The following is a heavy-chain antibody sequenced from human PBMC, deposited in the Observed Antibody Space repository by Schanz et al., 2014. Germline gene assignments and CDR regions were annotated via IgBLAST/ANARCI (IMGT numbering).Heavy chain of an antibody. CDR1: GFTFSTYW. CDR3: ARDPNASAWHPYFDT. CDR2: MWNYGIKT. J-gene: IGHJ4*02. D-gene: IGHD6-19*01. Sequence: VQLVESGGGLVQPGGSLRLSCAASGFTFSTYWMHWVRQAPGKGLEGVAVMWNYGIKTHYADSGKGRFTISRDNSKNTVYLQMNSLRTDGTAMYYCARDPNASAWHPYFDTWGQGTLVTVSS. V-gene: IGHV3-30*05.